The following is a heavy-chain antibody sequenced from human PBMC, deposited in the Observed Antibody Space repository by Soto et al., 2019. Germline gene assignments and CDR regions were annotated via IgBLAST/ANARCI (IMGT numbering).Heavy chain of an antibody. CDR2: SNPSSVRT. D-gene: IGHD3-3*01. J-gene: IGHJ6*02. CDR3: ARDHNFGFIFYAMDV. Sequence: ASVKVSCKASGYNFTSYSMHWVRQAPGQGLEWMRISNPSSVRTSYAQNFQGRVTMTSDTSTSIVYMAMSSLQSEDTAVYYCARDHNFGFIFYAMDVWGQGTTVTVSS. CDR1: GYNFTSYS. V-gene: IGHV1-46*01.